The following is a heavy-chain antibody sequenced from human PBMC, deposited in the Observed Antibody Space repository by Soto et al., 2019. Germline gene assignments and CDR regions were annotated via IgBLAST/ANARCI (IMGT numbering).Heavy chain of an antibody. CDR3: AFKVVVPAAMREMPKEQDAEYFQH. D-gene: IGHD2-2*01. CDR2: ISGSGGST. J-gene: IGHJ1*01. CDR1: GFTFSSYA. Sequence: GGSLRLSCAASGFTFSSYAMSWVRQAPGKGLEWVSAISGSGGSTYYADSVKGRFTISRDNSKNTLYLQMNSLRAEDTAVYYCAFKVVVPAAMREMPKEQDAEYFQHWGQGTLVTVSS. V-gene: IGHV3-23*01.